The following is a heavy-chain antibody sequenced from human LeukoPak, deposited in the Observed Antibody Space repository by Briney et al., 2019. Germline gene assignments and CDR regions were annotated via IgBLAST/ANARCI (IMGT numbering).Heavy chain of an antibody. Sequence: ASVKVSCKASGYTFTDYYMHWVRQAPGQGLEWMGWINPNSGGTNYEQKFQGRVTMTRDTSINTAYMDLSRLRSDDTAVYYCARELVTTVNWFDPWGQGTLVTVSS. J-gene: IGHJ5*02. CDR3: ARELVTTVNWFDP. CDR2: INPNSGGT. V-gene: IGHV1-2*02. CDR1: GYTFTDYY. D-gene: IGHD4-17*01.